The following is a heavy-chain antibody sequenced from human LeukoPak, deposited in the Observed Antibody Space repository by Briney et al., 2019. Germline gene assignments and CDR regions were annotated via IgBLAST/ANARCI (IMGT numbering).Heavy chain of an antibody. V-gene: IGHV3-21*01. Sequence: GGSLRLSCAASGFTSSTYNMNWVRQAPGKGLEWVSSISSSGSDTYFADSVKGRFTVSRDNAKNSLHLQMNSLRAEDTAVYYCTTGSPWVFDYWGQGTLVTVSS. CDR3: TTGSPWVFDY. CDR1: GFTSSTYN. CDR2: ISSSGSDT. J-gene: IGHJ4*02. D-gene: IGHD1-14*01.